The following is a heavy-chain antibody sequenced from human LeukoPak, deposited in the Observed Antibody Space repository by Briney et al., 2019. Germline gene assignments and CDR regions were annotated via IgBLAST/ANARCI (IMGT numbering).Heavy chain of an antibody. CDR3: ARGHVGAYCGGDCYIDY. CDR2: ISYDGSNK. CDR1: GFTFSSYA. D-gene: IGHD2-21*02. Sequence: PGGSLRLSCAASGFTFSSYAMHWVRQAPGKGLEWVAVISYDGSNKYYADSVKGRFTISRDNSKNTLYLQMNSLRAEDTAVYYCARGHVGAYCGGDCYIDYWGQGTLVTVSS. V-gene: IGHV3-30*04. J-gene: IGHJ4*02.